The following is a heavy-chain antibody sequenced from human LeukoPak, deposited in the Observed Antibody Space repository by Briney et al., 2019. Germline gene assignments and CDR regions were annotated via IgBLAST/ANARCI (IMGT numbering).Heavy chain of an antibody. CDR2: ISASSSFI. CDR1: GFTFSHYS. Sequence: GGSLRLSCAASGFTFSHYSMNWVRQAPGKGLEWVSSISASSSFIYYADSLKGRFTISRDNAKNSLCLQMNSLRAEDTAVFYCARGYCSRTSCEDFDHWGQGTLVTVSS. D-gene: IGHD2-2*01. CDR3: ARGYCSRTSCEDFDH. J-gene: IGHJ4*02. V-gene: IGHV3-21*01.